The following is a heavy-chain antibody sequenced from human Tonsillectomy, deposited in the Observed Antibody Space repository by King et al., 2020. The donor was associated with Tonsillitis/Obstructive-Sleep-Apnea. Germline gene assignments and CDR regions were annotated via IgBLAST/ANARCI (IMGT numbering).Heavy chain of an antibody. CDR1: GGTFSSYA. CDR3: ARGALTFVGVIEDDAFDI. CDR2: IIPIFGTA. D-gene: IGHD3-16*01. Sequence: QLVQSGAEVKKPGSSVKISCKASGGTFSSYAISWVRQAPGQGLEWMGGIIPIFGTANYAQKFQGRVTITADESTSTAYMELSSLRYGDTAVYYCARGALTFVGVIEDDAFDIRGQGTMFTVSS. V-gene: IGHV1-69*12. J-gene: IGHJ3*02.